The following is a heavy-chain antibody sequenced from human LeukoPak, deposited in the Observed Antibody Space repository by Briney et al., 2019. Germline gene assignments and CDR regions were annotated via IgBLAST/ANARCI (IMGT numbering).Heavy chain of an antibody. CDR1: GGTFSSYA. J-gene: IGHJ4*02. Sequence: SVKVSCKASGGTFSSYAISWVRQAPGQGLEWMGGIIPIFGTANYAQKFQGRVTITADESTSTAYMEVSSLRSEDTAVYYCATSQNETRYSSGWSYYFDYWGQGTLVTVSS. CDR3: ATSQNETRYSSGWSYYFDY. CDR2: IIPIFGTA. D-gene: IGHD6-19*01. V-gene: IGHV1-69*01.